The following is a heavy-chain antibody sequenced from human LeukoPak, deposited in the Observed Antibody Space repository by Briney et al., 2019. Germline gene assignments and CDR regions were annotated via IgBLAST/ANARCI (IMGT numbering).Heavy chain of an antibody. D-gene: IGHD1-26*01. CDR3: ARERVGATTSMYYFDY. CDR2: IYYSGST. V-gene: IGHV4-59*01. J-gene: IGHJ4*02. CDR1: GGSISSYY. Sequence: SETLSLTCTVSGGSISSYYWSWIRQPPGKGLEWIGYIYYSGSTNYNPSLKSRVTISVDTSKNQFSLKLSSVTAADTAVSYCARERVGATTSMYYFDYWGQGTLVTVSS.